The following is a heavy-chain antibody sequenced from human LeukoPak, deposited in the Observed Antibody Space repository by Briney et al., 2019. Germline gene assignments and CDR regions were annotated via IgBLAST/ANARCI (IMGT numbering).Heavy chain of an antibody. CDR1: GYTFTSYD. V-gene: IGHV1-8*01. CDR3: ASGLRGCSGGSCYSTALYYFDY. CDR2: MNPNSCNT. J-gene: IGHJ4*02. D-gene: IGHD2-15*01. Sequence: ASVKVSCKASGYTFTSYDINWVRQATGQGLEWMGWMNPNSCNTGYAQKFQGRVTMTRNASISTAYMELSSLRSEDTAVYYCASGLRGCSGGSCYSTALYYFDYWGQGTLVTVSS.